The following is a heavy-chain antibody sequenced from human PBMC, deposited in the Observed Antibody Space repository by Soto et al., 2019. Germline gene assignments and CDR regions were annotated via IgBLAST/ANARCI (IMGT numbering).Heavy chain of an antibody. CDR3: ARSSGYYYVDY. J-gene: IGHJ4*02. D-gene: IGHD3-22*01. Sequence: QVQLVQSGAEVKKPGASVKVSCKASGYTFTSYAMHWVRQAPGQRLEWMGWINAGNGNTKYSQKFQXXVTITRDTSASTAYLDLSSLRSEDPDVYYCARSSGYYYVDYWGQGTLVTVSS. CDR1: GYTFTSYA. V-gene: IGHV1-3*01. CDR2: INAGNGNT.